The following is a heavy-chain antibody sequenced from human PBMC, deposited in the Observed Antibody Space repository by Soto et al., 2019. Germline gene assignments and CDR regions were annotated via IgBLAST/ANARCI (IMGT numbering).Heavy chain of an antibody. CDR2: INPNSGGT. J-gene: IGHJ6*02. CDR1: GYTFTGYY. CDR3: ARDRGVTTRPYYDFWSGYYNHYYYGMDV. V-gene: IGHV1-2*04. D-gene: IGHD3-3*01. Sequence: RASVKVSCKASGYTFTGYYMHWVRQAPGQGLEWMGWINPNSGGTNYAQKFQGWVTMTRDTSISTAYMELSRLRSDDTAVYYCARDRGVTTRPYYDFWSGYYNHYYYGMDVWGQGTTVTVSS.